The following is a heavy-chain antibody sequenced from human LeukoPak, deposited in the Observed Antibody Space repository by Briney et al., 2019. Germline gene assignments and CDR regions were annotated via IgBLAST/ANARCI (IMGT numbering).Heavy chain of an antibody. CDR3: ARVRDGYNDAYDI. CDR1: GGSISSYY. Sequence: PSETLSLTCTVSGGSISSYYWSWIRQPPGKGLERIGYIYYSGSTNYNPSLKSRVTISVDTSKNQFSLKLSSVTAADTAVYYCARVRDGYNDAYDIWGQGTVVTVSS. D-gene: IGHD5-24*01. J-gene: IGHJ3*02. V-gene: IGHV4-59*01. CDR2: IYYSGST.